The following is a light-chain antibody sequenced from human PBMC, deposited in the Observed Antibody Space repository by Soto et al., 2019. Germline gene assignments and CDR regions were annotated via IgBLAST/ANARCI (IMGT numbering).Light chain of an antibody. CDR1: SSDVGGYNY. CDR2: EVS. Sequence: QSVLTQPASVSGSPGQSITISCTGASSDVGGYNYVSWYQQHPGKAPKLMIYEVSNRPSGVSNRFSGSTSGNTASLTISGLQAEDEADYYCSSYTTSSRYGFGTGTKVTVL. V-gene: IGLV2-14*01. J-gene: IGLJ1*01. CDR3: SSYTTSSRYG.